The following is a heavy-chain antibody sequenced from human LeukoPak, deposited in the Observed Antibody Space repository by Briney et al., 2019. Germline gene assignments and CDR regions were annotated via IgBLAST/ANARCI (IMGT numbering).Heavy chain of an antibody. CDR2: ISSSGSTI. Sequence: PGGSLRLSCAASGFTFSSYGMHWVRQAPGKGLEWISYISSSGSTINYADSVKGRLTISRDNAKNSLYLQINSLRYEDTAVYYCAFSGSSTRVYWGQGTLVTVSS. CDR1: GFTFSSYG. J-gene: IGHJ4*02. D-gene: IGHD2-2*01. V-gene: IGHV3-48*02. CDR3: AFSGSSTRVY.